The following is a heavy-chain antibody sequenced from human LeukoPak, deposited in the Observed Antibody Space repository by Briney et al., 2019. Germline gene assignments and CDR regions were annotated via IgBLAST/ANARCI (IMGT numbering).Heavy chain of an antibody. J-gene: IGHJ4*02. V-gene: IGHV3-11*01. CDR2: ISGSGSSI. CDR1: GFTFRDYY. CDR3: AGDLFRRWSFDQ. Sequence: PGGSLRLSCAASGFTFRDYYMSWIRQAPGKGLEWLAYISGSGSSIYYADSMKGRLTIPRDNAKNSLYLQMNSLRAEDTAVYYCAGDLFRRWSFDQWGQGTLVTVS. D-gene: IGHD4-23*01.